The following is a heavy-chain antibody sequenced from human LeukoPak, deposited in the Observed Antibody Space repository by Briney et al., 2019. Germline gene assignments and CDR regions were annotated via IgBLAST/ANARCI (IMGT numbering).Heavy chain of an antibody. V-gene: IGHV4-30-4*08. D-gene: IGHD3-3*01. J-gene: IGHJ3*02. Sequence: SETLSLTCTVSGGSISSGDYYWSWIRQPPGKGLEWIGYIYYSGSTYYNPSLKSRVTISVDTSKNQFSLKLSSVTAADTAVYYCAREAYYDFWSGYPDAFDIWGQGTMVTVSS. CDR1: GGSISSGDYY. CDR2: IYYSGST. CDR3: AREAYYDFWSGYPDAFDI.